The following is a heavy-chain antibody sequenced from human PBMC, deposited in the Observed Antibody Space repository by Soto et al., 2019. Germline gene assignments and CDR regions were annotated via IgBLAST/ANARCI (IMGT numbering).Heavy chain of an antibody. CDR3: AGAFGEFSFDY. J-gene: IGHJ4*02. V-gene: IGHV4-61*01. CDR1: GGSVSSGIYY. D-gene: IGHD3-10*01. CDR2: IYYSGIT. Sequence: PSETLSLTCTVSGGSVSSGIYYWSWIRQPPGKGLEWIGYIYYSGITNYNPSLKSRVTISVDTSKNQFSLKLSSVTAADTAVYYCAGAFGEFSFDYWGQGTLVTVSS.